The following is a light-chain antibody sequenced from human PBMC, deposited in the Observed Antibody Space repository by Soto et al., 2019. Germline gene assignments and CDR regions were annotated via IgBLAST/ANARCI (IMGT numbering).Light chain of an antibody. V-gene: IGLV2-14*01. CDR1: SSDVGGYHY. J-gene: IGLJ6*01. Sequence: QSVLTQPASVSGSPGQSITISCTGTSSDVGGYHYVSWYHQLPGKAPKLMIYEVTKRPSGVSNRFSGSKSDNTASLTISGLQAEDEADYYCSAYTTSSAVFGTGTQLTVL. CDR2: EVT. CDR3: SAYTTSSAV.